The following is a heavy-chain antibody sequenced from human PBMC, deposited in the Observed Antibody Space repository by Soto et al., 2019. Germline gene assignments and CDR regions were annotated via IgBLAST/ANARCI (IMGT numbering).Heavy chain of an antibody. D-gene: IGHD6-6*01. Sequence: SETLSLTCTVSGGSISSYYWSWIRQPPGKGLEWIGYIYYSGSTNYNPSLKSRVTISVDTSKNQFSLKLRSVTAADTAVYYCARGGYSSSFTKYYFDYWGQGTLVTVSS. J-gene: IGHJ4*02. CDR1: GGSISSYY. CDR3: ARGGYSSSFTKYYFDY. V-gene: IGHV4-59*01. CDR2: IYYSGST.